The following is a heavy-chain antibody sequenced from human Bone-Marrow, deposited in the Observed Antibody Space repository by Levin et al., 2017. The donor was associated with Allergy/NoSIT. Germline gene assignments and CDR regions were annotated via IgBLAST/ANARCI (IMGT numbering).Heavy chain of an antibody. CDR2: FDPETDET. D-gene: IGHD3-3*01. J-gene: IGHJ4*02. Sequence: GASVKVSCKLSGTTLSEVSVNWVRQAPGEGLEWMGRFDPETDETDTTHKFHDRVTMTEDTVTDTGYMELSGLRSADTAVYYCAIGASDFRSGKPQTFDYWGQGTLVTVSS. CDR1: GTTLSEVS. CDR3: AIGASDFRSGKPQTFDY. V-gene: IGHV1-24*01.